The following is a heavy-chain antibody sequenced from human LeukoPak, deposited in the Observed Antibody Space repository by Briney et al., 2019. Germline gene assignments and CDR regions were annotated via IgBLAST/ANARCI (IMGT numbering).Heavy chain of an antibody. CDR2: ISAYNGNT. D-gene: IGHD2-2*02. J-gene: IGHJ4*02. CDR3: ARAPGGGCSSTSCYNY. CDR1: GYTFTSYG. V-gene: IGHV1-18*01. Sequence: ASVKVSCKASGYTFTSYGISWVRQAPGQGLEWMGWISAYNGNTNYAQKLQGRVTMTTDTSTSTAYMELRSLRSDDTAVYYCARAPGGGCSSTSCYNYWGQGTLVTVSS.